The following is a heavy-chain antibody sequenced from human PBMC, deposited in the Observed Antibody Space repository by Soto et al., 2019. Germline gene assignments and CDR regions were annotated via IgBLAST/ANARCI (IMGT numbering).Heavy chain of an antibody. CDR2: IIPIFGTA. V-gene: IGHV1-69*13. J-gene: IGHJ5*02. D-gene: IGHD6-13*01. CDR3: ATRGSIAAAGSNWFDP. Sequence: SVKVSCKASGGTFSSYAISWVRQAPGQGLEWMGGIIPIFGTANYAQKFQGRVTITADESTSTAYMELSSLRSEDTAVYYCATRGSIAAAGSNWFDPWGQGTLVTVSS. CDR1: GGTFSSYA.